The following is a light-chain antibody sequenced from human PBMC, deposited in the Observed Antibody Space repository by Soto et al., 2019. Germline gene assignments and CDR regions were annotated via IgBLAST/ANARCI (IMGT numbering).Light chain of an antibody. J-gene: IGKJ2*01. CDR3: QQYGSSPHT. V-gene: IGKV3-20*01. CDR1: QSVSSSY. CDR2: GAS. Sequence: EIVLTQSPGTLSLSPGERATLSCRASQSVSSSYLAWYQHKPGQAPRLLIYGASSRATGIPDRFSGSGSGTDFTLTISRLEAEDFAVYYCQQYGSSPHTCGQGTKLEIK.